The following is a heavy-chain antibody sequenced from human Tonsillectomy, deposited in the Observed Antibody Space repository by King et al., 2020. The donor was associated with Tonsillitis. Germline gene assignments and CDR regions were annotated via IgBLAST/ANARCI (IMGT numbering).Heavy chain of an antibody. Sequence: VQLVESGGGLVQPGGSLRLSCAVSGFSFRCCAMSWVRQAPGKGLEWVAGVSHDGASAHYADSVKGRFIVSRDNSKGTLSLQMNSLGAQDTAVYYCAKDLHYWAAMDVWGQGTTVIVSS. CDR2: VSHDGASA. J-gene: IGHJ6*02. D-gene: IGHD2-15*01. V-gene: IGHV3-23*04. CDR3: AKDLHYWAAMDV. CDR1: GFSFRCCA.